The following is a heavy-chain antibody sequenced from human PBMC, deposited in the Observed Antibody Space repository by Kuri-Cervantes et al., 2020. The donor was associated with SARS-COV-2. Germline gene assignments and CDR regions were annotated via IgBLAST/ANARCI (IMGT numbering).Heavy chain of an antibody. CDR2: ISGSGGST. V-gene: IGHV3-23*01. CDR3: ARDGTYYDFWSGSYYFDY. D-gene: IGHD3-3*01. Sequence: GESLKISCAASGFTFSSYAMSWVRQAPGKGLEWVSAISGSGGSTSYAQKFQGRVTMTRDTSTSTVYMELSSLRSEDTAVYYCARDGTYYDFWSGSYYFDYWGQGTLVTVSS. J-gene: IGHJ4*02. CDR1: GFTFSSYA.